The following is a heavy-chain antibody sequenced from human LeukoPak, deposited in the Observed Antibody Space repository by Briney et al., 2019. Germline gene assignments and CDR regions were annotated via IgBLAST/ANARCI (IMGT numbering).Heavy chain of an antibody. CDR2: INPSGGST. D-gene: IGHD5-12*01. V-gene: IGHV1-46*01. Sequence: GASVKVSCKASGYIFTRYGISWVRQAPGQGLEWMGLINPSGGSTRYAQKFQGRVTMTRDMSTSTVYMELSSLRSEDTAVYYCARDPGGYDNFDYWGQGTLVTVSS. J-gene: IGHJ4*02. CDR3: ARDPGGYDNFDY. CDR1: GYIFTRYG.